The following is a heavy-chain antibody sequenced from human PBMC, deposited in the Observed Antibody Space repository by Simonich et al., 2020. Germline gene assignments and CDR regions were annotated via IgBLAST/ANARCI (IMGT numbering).Heavy chain of an antibody. J-gene: IGHJ4*02. D-gene: IGHD5-12*01. V-gene: IGHV4-59*08. CDR1: GGSISSYY. CDR3: ARHDRWLQFYFDY. CDR2: IYYRGST. Sequence: QVQLQESGPGPVKPSETLSLTCTVSGGSISSYYWSLIRQPPGKGLEWIGYIYYRGSTNYNPSLKSRVTISVDTSKNQFSLKLSSVTAADTAVYYCARHDRWLQFYFDYWGQGTLVTVSS.